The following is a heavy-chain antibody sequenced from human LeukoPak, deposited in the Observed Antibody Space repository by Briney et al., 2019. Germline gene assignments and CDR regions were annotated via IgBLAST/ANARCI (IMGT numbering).Heavy chain of an antibody. Sequence: GRSLRLSCAASGFTFSNYGMHWVRQAPGKGLEWVAVIWSDGSNKYYVDSMKGRFTISRDNSKNTLYLQMNSLRAEDTAVYYCARDKDSGISLDYYGMDVWGKGTTVTVSS. CDR1: GFTFSNYG. CDR2: IWSDGSNK. D-gene: IGHD3-10*01. CDR3: ARDKDSGISLDYYGMDV. V-gene: IGHV3-33*01. J-gene: IGHJ6*04.